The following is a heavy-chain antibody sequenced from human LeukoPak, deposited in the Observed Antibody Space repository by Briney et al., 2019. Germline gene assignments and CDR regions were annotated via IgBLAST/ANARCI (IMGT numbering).Heavy chain of an antibody. D-gene: IGHD3-3*01. V-gene: IGHV4-34*01. CDR3: ARDNQVDYDFWSGYYPNYYYYYGMDV. J-gene: IGHJ6*02. CDR1: GGSFSGYY. Sequence: SETLSLTCAVYGGSFSGYYWSWIRQPPGKGLEWIGEINHSGSTNYNPSLKSRVTISVDTSKNQFSLKLSSVTAADTAVYYCARDNQVDYDFWSGYYPNYYYYYGMDVWGQGTTVTVSS. CDR2: INHSGST.